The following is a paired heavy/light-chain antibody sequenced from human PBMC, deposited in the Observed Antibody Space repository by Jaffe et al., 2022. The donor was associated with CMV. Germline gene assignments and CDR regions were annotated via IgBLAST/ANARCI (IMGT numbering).Heavy chain of an antibody. CDR3: ANGGYSYGPGPYYYYGMDV. Sequence: QVQLVQSGAEVKKPGSSVKVSCKASGGTFSSYAISWVRQAPGQGLEWMGGIIPIFGTANYAQKFQGRVTITADESTSTAYMELSSLRSEDTAVYYCANGGYSYGPGPYYYYGMDVWGQGTTVTVSS. CDR1: GGTFSSYA. J-gene: IGHJ6*02. CDR2: IIPIFGTA. D-gene: IGHD5-18*01. V-gene: IGHV1-69*01.
Light chain of an antibody. V-gene: IGKV4-1*01. Sequence: DIVMTQSPDSLAVSLGERATINCKSSQSVLYSSNNKNYLAWYQQKPGQPPKLLIYWASTRESGVPDRFSGSGSGTDFTLTISSLQAEDVAVYYCQQYYSTPLAFGQGTKVEIK. CDR2: WAS. J-gene: IGKJ1*01. CDR1: QSVLYSSNNKNY. CDR3: QQYYSTPLA.